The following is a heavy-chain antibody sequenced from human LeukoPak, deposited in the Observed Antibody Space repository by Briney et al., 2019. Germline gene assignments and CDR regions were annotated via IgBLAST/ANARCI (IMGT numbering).Heavy chain of an antibody. D-gene: IGHD1-1*01. J-gene: IGHJ5*01. CDR1: GYTFTSYF. CDR3: ARETSDS. Sequence: ASVKVSCKASGYTFTSYFMHWVRHPPGQGLEWLGMINPSGSTTTYSQKFQGRVTMTWDTSTSTVYMELSSLRSEDRAVYYCARETSDSWGQGTLVTVSS. V-gene: IGHV1-46*01. CDR2: INPSGSTT.